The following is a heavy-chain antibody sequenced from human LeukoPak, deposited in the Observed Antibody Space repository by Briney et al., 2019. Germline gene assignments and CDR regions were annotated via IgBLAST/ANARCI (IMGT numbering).Heavy chain of an antibody. Sequence: PGGSLRLSCATSGFTVSSNYMSWVRQAPGKGLEWVSVIYSGGNTYYADSVKGRFTISRDNSKNTLYLQMNSLRAEDTAVYYCAGGDYTKGLDVWGQGTTVTVSS. CDR1: GFTVSSNY. CDR2: IYSGGNT. CDR3: AGGDYTKGLDV. J-gene: IGHJ6*02. D-gene: IGHD4-17*01. V-gene: IGHV3-53*01.